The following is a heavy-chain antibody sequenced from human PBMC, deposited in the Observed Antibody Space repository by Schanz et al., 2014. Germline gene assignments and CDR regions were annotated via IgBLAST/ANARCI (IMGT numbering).Heavy chain of an antibody. CDR1: GYTFTFTTYG. J-gene: IGHJ4*02. V-gene: IGHV1-18*01. D-gene: IGHD1-26*01. Sequence: QVQLVQSGGEVKKPGASVKVSCKASGYTFTFTTYGISWVRQVPGQGLEWMGWINTYNGNTNYAQKFQGRVVMTTDTSTSTVYMELRSLRSDDTAVYYCARDRDQWDGNFCDFWGQGTLVTVSS. CDR3: ARDRDQWDGNFCDF. CDR2: INTYNGNT.